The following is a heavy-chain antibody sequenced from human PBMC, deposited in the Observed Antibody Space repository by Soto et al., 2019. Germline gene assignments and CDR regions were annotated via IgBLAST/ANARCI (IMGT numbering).Heavy chain of an antibody. Sequence: GGSLRLSCAASGFTFSSYAMSWVRQAPGQGLEWVSAISGSGGSTYYADSVKGRSTISRDNSKNTLYLQMNSLRAEDTAVYYCANMTYSRSSLWSYYYGMDVWGQGTMVTVSS. D-gene: IGHD6-6*01. V-gene: IGHV3-23*01. CDR2: ISGSGGST. J-gene: IGHJ6*02. CDR3: ANMTYSRSSLWSYYYGMDV. CDR1: GFTFSSYA.